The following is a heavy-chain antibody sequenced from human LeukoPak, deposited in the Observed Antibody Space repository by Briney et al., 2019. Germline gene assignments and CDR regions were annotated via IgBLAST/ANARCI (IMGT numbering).Heavy chain of an antibody. CDR2: INPNSGYT. J-gene: IGHJ4*02. CDR3: AREDGDDIFDY. V-gene: IGHV1-2*04. D-gene: IGHD3-10*01. CDR1: GYTFTGYY. Sequence: ASVKVSCKASGYTFTGYYMHWLRQAPGQGPEWMGWINPNSGYTYFAQKFQDWVSMTRDTSINTAYMELSRLTSDDSAVYFCAREDGDDIFDYWGPGTLVTVSS.